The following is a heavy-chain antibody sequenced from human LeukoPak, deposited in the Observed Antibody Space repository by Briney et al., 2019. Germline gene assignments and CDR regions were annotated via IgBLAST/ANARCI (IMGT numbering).Heavy chain of an antibody. J-gene: IGHJ4*02. V-gene: IGHV3-30*01. CDR3: ARLGGGGWYLDY. D-gene: IGHD6-19*01. CDR2: ISNDGSKK. CDR1: GFTFSTYA. Sequence: PGRSLRLSCAASGFTFSTYAMHWVRQAPGEGLEWVAVISNDGSKKYYADSVKGRFTISRDNSKNTLYLQMNSLRAEDTAVYYCARLGGGGWYLDYWGQGTLVTVSS.